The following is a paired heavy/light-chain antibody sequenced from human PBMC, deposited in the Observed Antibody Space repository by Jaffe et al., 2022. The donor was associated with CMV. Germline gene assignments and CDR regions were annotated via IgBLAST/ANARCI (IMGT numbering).Heavy chain of an antibody. Sequence: EVQLVESGGGLVQPGRSLRVSCAASGFSFDDYAMHWVRQSPGKGLEWVAGISWNSDTIGYGDSVKGRFTISRDNAKNSVYLQMNSLRAEDTALYYCANLDFWGQGTLVTVSS. V-gene: IGHV3-9*01. CDR2: ISWNSDTI. J-gene: IGHJ4*02. CDR3: ANLDF. CDR1: GFSFDDYA.
Light chain of an antibody. J-gene: IGLJ3*02. V-gene: IGLV3-25*03. Sequence: SFELKQPPSVSVSPGQPARITCSGDALPKQYAYWYQQKPGQAPVLVIYKDSERPSGIPERFSGSSSGTIVTLIISGVQAEDEADYYCQSVDSSGTFWVFGGGTKLTVL. CDR1: ALPKQY. CDR2: KDS. CDR3: QSVDSSGTFWV.